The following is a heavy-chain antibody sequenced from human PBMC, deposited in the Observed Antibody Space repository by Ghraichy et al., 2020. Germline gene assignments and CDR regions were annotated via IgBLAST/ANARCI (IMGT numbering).Heavy chain of an antibody. D-gene: IGHD3-9*01. V-gene: IGHV3-48*02. CDR1: GFTFSSYS. CDR3: ARDKLRYFDWSFYTNYYYYYGMDV. CDR2: ISSSSSTI. J-gene: IGHJ6*02. Sequence: GGSLRLSCAASGFTFSSYSMNWVRQAPGKGLEWVSYISSSSSTIYYADSVKGRFTISRDNAKNSLYLQMNSLRDEDTAVYYCARDKLRYFDWSFYTNYYYYYGMDVWGQGTTVTVSS.